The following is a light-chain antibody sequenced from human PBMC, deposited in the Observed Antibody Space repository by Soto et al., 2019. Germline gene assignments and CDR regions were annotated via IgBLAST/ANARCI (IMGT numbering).Light chain of an antibody. V-gene: IGLV2-14*01. CDR3: KSYAGSNTYV. CDR1: SSDVGGYKY. J-gene: IGLJ1*01. CDR2: EVS. Sequence: QSVLTQPASVSGSPGQSITISCTGTSSDVGGYKYVSWYQQHPGKAPKLMIYEVSNRPSGVSNRFSGSKSGNTASLTISGLQAEDEADYFCKSYAGSNTYVFGRGTKV.